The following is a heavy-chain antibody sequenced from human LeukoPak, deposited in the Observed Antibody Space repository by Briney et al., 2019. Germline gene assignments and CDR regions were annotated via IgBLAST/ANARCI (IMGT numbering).Heavy chain of an antibody. D-gene: IGHD2-21*01. J-gene: IGHJ3*02. CDR1: GFTFSNYG. CDR2: IRYDGNNK. Sequence: GGSLRLSCGASGFTFSNYGMLWVRQAPGKGLDWVAFIRYDGNNKLYADSVKGRFTISRDNSKNTLYLHINSLRAEDTAVYYCARGLFRGAFDIWGQGTMVTVSS. CDR3: ARGLFRGAFDI. V-gene: IGHV3-30*02.